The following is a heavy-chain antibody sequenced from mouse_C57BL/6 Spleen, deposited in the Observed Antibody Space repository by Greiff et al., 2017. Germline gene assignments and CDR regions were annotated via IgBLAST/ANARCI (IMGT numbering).Heavy chain of an antibody. CDR1: GYTFTSYW. V-gene: IGHV1-55*01. CDR2: IYPGSGST. D-gene: IGHD1-2*01. CDR3: ARARHYYDRTPDD. Sequence: VQLQPGAELVKPGASVMMSCKASGYTFTSYWITWVKQRPGPGLAWSGDIYPGSGSTNYNEKFKSKATLTVDTSSSTAYMQLCSLTSEDYAVYYCARARHYYDRTPDDWGQGTSVTVSS. J-gene: IGHJ4*01.